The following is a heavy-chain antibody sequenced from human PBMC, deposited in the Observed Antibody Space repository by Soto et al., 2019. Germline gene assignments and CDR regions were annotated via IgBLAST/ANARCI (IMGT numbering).Heavy chain of an antibody. CDR1: GFLFRTHS. V-gene: IGHV3-48*02. CDR2: ISSSTSVI. D-gene: IGHD3-3*01. CDR3: ARDPVAEWLGQFDS. Sequence: EVQLVESGGGLVQPGGSLRLSCAASGFLFRTHSMNWVRQAPGKGLEWLAFISSSTSVIYYADSVKGRFTISRDNANSSLFLQMKSLRDEDTAVYFCARDPVAEWLGQFDSWGQGTLVTVSS. J-gene: IGHJ4*02.